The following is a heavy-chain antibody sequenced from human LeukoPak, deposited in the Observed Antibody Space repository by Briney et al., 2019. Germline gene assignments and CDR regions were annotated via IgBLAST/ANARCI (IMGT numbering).Heavy chain of an antibody. CDR1: GFTVSSNY. D-gene: IGHD3-10*01. CDR3: AKRAMVRGVAPYDAFDI. V-gene: IGHV3-66*01. CDR2: IYSGGST. J-gene: IGHJ3*02. Sequence: GSLRLSCAASGFTVSSNYMSWVRQAPGKGLEWVSVIYSGGSTYYADSVKGRFTISRDNSKNTLYLQMHSLRAEDTAVYYCAKRAMVRGVAPYDAFDIWGQGTMVTVSS.